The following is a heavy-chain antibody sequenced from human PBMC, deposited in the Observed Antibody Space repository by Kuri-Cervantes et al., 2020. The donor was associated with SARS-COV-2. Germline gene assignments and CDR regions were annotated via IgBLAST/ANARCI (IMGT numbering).Heavy chain of an antibody. Sequence: LETLSLTCTVSGGSITSDYLWGWIRQPPGKGLEWIGNSFYSGSTFYNPSLKSRVTISVDTSKNQFSLELSSVTAADTAVYYCARATLVRYFDCLSQGTTVTVSS. D-gene: IGHD2-2*01. J-gene: IGHJ4*03. CDR1: GGSITSDYL. CDR2: SFYSGST. CDR3: ARATLVRYFDC. V-gene: IGHV4-39*01.